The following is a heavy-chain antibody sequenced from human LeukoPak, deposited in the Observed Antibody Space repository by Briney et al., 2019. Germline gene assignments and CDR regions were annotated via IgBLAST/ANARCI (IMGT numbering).Heavy chain of an antibody. D-gene: IGHD6-13*01. J-gene: IGHJ4*02. CDR2: ISWNSGTI. CDR3: ARIAATGTQDY. CDR1: GFTFDDYA. V-gene: IGHV3-9*01. Sequence: PEGSLRLSCAASGFTFDDYAMHWVRQVPGKGLEWVSGISWNSGTIGYADSVKGRFTISRDNAKKSLYLQMNSLRAEDTAFYYCARIAATGTQDYWGQGILVTVSS.